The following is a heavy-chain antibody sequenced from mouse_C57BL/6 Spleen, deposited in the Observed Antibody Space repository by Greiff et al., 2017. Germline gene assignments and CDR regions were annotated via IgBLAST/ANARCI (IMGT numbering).Heavy chain of an antibody. D-gene: IGHD2-4*01. CDR3: ARRGLYYDYDWFAY. CDR2: ISYDGSN. V-gene: IGHV3-6*01. J-gene: IGHJ3*01. CDR1: GYSITSGYY. Sequence: EVKLQESGPGLVKPSQSLSLTCSVTGYSITSGYYWNWIRQFPGNKLEWMGYISYDGSNNYNPSLKNRISITRDTSKNQFFLKLNSVTTEDTATYYCARRGLYYDYDWFAYWGQGTLVTVSA.